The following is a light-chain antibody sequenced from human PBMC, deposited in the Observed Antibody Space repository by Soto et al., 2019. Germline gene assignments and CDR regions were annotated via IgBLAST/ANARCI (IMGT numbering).Light chain of an antibody. CDR3: CSYAGRSSFVV. J-gene: IGLJ3*02. Sequence: QSALTQPASVSGSPGQSITISCTGTSSDVGSYNFVSWYQQHPGKSPKLMIYEGSKRPSGVSNRFSGSKSGNTASLTISGLQDEDEADYYCCSYAGRSSFVVFGGGTKLTVL. V-gene: IGLV2-23*03. CDR2: EGS. CDR1: SSDVGSYNF.